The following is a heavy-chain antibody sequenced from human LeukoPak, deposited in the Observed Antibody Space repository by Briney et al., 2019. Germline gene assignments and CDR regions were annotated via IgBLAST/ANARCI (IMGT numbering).Heavy chain of an antibody. Sequence: GRSLRLSCAASGFTFDDYAMHWVRQAPGKGLEGVSGISWNSGSIDYADSVKGRLTISRDNAKKSLYLQMNSLSAEDTAFYYCAKHLNGAPYNWNAAAFYIWGQGTMLTVSS. V-gene: IGHV3-9*01. D-gene: IGHD1-1*01. CDR1: GFTFDDYA. CDR3: AKHLNGAPYNWNAAAFYI. J-gene: IGHJ3*02. CDR2: ISWNSGSI.